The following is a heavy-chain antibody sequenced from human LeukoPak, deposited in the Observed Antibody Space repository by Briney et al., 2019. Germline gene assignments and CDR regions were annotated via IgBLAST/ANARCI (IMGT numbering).Heavy chain of an antibody. CDR1: GGSISSGGYS. J-gene: IGHJ6*02. CDR3: AREWGYPDLNYYYGMDV. CDR2: IYHSGST. Sequence: SETLSLTCAVSGGSISSGGYSWSWIRQPPGKGLEWIGYIYHSGSTNYNPSLKSRVTISVDTSKDQFSLKLSSVTAADTAVYYCAREWGYPDLNYYYGMDVWGQGTTVTVSS. V-gene: IGHV4-30-2*01. D-gene: IGHD3-16*01.